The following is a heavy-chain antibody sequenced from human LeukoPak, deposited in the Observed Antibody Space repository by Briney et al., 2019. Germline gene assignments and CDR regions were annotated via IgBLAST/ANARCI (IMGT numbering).Heavy chain of an antibody. CDR3: ARVIAVAGLAYFDH. V-gene: IGHV3-74*01. D-gene: IGHD6-19*01. CDR1: GFTFSSYW. CDR2: INSDGSST. J-gene: IGHJ4*02. Sequence: GGSLRLSCAASGFTFSSYWMHWVRQAPGKGLVWVSRINSDGSSTSYADSVKGRFTISRDNAKNTLYLQMNSLRAEDTAVYYCARVIAVAGLAYFDHWGQGTLVTVSS.